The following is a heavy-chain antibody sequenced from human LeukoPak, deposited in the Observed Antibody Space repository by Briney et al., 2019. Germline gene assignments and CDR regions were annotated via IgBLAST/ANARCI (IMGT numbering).Heavy chain of an antibody. D-gene: IGHD3-10*01. Sequence: ASVKVSCKTSGYTFTDYYMHWVRQAPGQGLEWMGWINPNSGGTNYAQKFQGRLTMTRDTSISTAYMELSRLRSDDTAVYYCARAVYGSGSYYIDYWGQGTLVTVSS. J-gene: IGHJ4*02. CDR2: INPNSGGT. CDR1: GYTFTDYY. V-gene: IGHV1-2*02. CDR3: ARAVYGSGSYYIDY.